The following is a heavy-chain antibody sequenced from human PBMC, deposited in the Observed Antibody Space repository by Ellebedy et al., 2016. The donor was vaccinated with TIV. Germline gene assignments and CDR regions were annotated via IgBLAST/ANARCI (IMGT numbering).Heavy chain of an antibody. D-gene: IGHD3-3*01. CDR1: GFTFDDYA. J-gene: IGHJ4*02. V-gene: IGHV3-9*01. CDR3: AKGSYRTYYDFWSGYSDFDY. CDR2: ISWNSGSI. Sequence: SLKISXAASGFTFDDYAMHWVRQAPGKGLEWVSGISWNSGSIGYADSVKGRFTISRDNAKNSLYLQMNSLRAEDTALYYCAKGSYRTYYDFWSGYSDFDYWGQGTLVTVSS.